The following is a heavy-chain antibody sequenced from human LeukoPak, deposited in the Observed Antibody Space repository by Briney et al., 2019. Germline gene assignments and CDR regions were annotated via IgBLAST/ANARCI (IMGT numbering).Heavy chain of an antibody. V-gene: IGHV3-7*01. CDR2: INQDGSAK. CDR3: ARDVHGGAFDY. CDR1: GFTFSSYW. D-gene: IGHD4-23*01. Sequence: GGSLRLSCAASGFTFSSYWMNWVRQAPGKGLEWVANINQDGSAKYYVDSVKGRFTFPRDNAMNSLFLQMNSLRAEDTAVYYCARDVHGGAFDYWGQGTLVTVSS. J-gene: IGHJ4*02.